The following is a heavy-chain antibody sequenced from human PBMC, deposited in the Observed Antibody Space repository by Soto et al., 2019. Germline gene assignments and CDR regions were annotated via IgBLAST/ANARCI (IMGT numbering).Heavy chain of an antibody. J-gene: IGHJ4*02. V-gene: IGHV3-23*01. CDR3: VKNQGSAWYFEY. CDR1: RFTFSNYA. Sequence: EVQLLESGGGLVQPGGSLRLSCAASRFTFSNYAMRWVRQAPGKGLEWVSSISHTGNTIYYADSVKGRFTITRDNSKNTLYWEMNSQRAKDTAVYYCVKNQGSAWYFEYWGQGTLVTVSS. CDR2: ISHTGNTI. D-gene: IGHD6-19*01.